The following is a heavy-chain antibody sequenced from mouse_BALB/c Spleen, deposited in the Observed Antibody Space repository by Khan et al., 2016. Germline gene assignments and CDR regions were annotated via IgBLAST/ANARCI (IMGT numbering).Heavy chain of an antibody. J-gene: IGHJ4*01. CDR2: ILPGSGTT. Sequence: QVQLQQSGAELMKPGASVKISCKATVYTFSSYWIEWVKQRPGHGLEWIGEILPGSGTTNYNEKFKGKATFTADTSSNTAYMQLSSLTSEDSAVYSCSRSYYINYDAMDYWGQGTSVTVSS. D-gene: IGHD2-5*01. V-gene: IGHV1-9*01. CDR1: VYTFSSYW. CDR3: SRSYYINYDAMDY.